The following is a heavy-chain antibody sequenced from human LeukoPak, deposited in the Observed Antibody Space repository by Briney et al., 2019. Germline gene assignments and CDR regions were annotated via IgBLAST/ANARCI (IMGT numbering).Heavy chain of an antibody. V-gene: IGHV3-7*01. CDR3: ASSGWFGELFRFDP. J-gene: IGHJ5*02. D-gene: IGHD3-10*01. Sequence: PGGSLRLSCAASRFTFSSYWMSWVRQAPGKGLEWVANIKQDGSEKYYVVSVRGRFTISRDNAKNSLALQMNSLRAEDTAVYYCASSGWFGELFRFDPWGQGTLVTVSS. CDR2: IKQDGSEK. CDR1: RFTFSSYW.